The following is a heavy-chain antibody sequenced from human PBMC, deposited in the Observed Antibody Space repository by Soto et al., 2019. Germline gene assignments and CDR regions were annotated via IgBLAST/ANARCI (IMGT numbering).Heavy chain of an antibody. CDR2: IIPIFGTA. J-gene: IGHJ4*02. D-gene: IGHD3-10*01. CDR3: ARFEAGFGESNQNVYYFDY. Sequence: QVQLVQSGAEVQKPGSSVKVSCNAAGGTFSSYAISWVRQAPGQGLEWMGGIIPIFGTANYAQKFQGRVTITEDKSTSTAYMELSSLRSEDTAVYYCARFEAGFGESNQNVYYFDYWGQGTLVTVSS. CDR1: GGTFSSYA. V-gene: IGHV1-69*06.